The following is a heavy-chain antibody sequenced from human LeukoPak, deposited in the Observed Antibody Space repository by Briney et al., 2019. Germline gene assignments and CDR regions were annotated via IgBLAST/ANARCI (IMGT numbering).Heavy chain of an antibody. CDR2: IYYSGST. Sequence: SETLSLTCIVSGGSISPYYWSWIRQPPGSGLEWIAYIYYSGSTSYNPSLKSRVAISVDTSNNEVSLKLSSVTAADTAVYYCARDVVVRAAFDIWGQGTMVTVSS. D-gene: IGHD2-15*01. CDR3: ARDVVVRAAFDI. J-gene: IGHJ3*02. V-gene: IGHV4-59*12. CDR1: GGSISPYY.